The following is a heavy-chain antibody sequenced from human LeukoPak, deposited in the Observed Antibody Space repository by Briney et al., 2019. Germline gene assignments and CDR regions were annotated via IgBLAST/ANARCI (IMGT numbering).Heavy chain of an antibody. CDR1: GGSISSYY. Sequence: KPSETLSLTCSVSGGSISSYYWSWIRQPAGKGLEWIGRIFAGSGGTTYNSSLKSRVSMSVDTSNNQFSLNLRSVTAADTAVYFCIGDRGAVAGDNWFDPWGQGTLVTVSS. J-gene: IGHJ5*02. D-gene: IGHD6-19*01. CDR3: IGDRGAVAGDNWFDP. V-gene: IGHV4-4*07. CDR2: IFAGSGGT.